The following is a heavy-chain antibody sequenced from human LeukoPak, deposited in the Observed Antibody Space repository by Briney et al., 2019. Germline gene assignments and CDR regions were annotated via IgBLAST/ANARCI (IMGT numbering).Heavy chain of an antibody. V-gene: IGHV3-9*01. J-gene: IGHJ4*02. CDR3: AKGKWYSGTYHFDY. CDR2: ISWNSDTI. CDR1: GFTFDDYA. D-gene: IGHD1-26*01. Sequence: GGSLRPSCAASGFTFDDYAMHWVRQAPGKGLEWVSGISWNSDTIGYADSVKGRFTISRDNAKNSLYLQMNSLRAEDTALYYCAKGKWYSGTYHFDYWGQGTLVTVSS.